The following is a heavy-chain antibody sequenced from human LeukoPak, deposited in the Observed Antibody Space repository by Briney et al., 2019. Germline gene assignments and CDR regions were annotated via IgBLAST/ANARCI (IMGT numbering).Heavy chain of an antibody. D-gene: IGHD2-21*02. Sequence: SETLSLTCTVSGGSVSSYYWSWIRQPAGKGLEWIGRIYTSGSTNYNPSLKSRVTMSVDTSKNQFSLKLSSVTAADTAVYYCARDGGYCGGDCFVDVWGKGTTVTVSS. J-gene: IGHJ6*04. CDR2: IYTSGST. V-gene: IGHV4-4*07. CDR1: GGSVSSYY. CDR3: ARDGGYCGGDCFVDV.